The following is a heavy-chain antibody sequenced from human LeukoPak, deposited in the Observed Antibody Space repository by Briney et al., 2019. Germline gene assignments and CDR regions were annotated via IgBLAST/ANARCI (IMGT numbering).Heavy chain of an antibody. D-gene: IGHD4-23*01. V-gene: IGHV3-11*01. J-gene: IGHJ4*02. Sequence: KPGGSLRLSCAASGFTFSDYYMSWIRRAPVKGLEWVSYISSSGSNIYYADSVKGRFTISRGNARNSLYLQMNSLRAEDTAVYYCARSTGGNPRIDYWGQGTLVTVSS. CDR3: ARSTGGNPRIDY. CDR1: GFTFSDYY. CDR2: ISSSGSNI.